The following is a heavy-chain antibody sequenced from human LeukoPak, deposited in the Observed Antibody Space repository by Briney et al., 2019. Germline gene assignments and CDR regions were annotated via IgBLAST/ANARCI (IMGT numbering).Heavy chain of an antibody. J-gene: IGHJ5*02. CDR2: INHSGST. CDR3: ARGEEGWFGELFRWFDP. Sequence: SETLSLTCAVYGGSFSGYYWSWIRQPPGKGLERIGEINHSGSTNYNPSLKSRVTISVDTSKNQFSLKLSSVTAADTAVYYCARGEEGWFGELFRWFDPWGQGTLVTVSS. V-gene: IGHV4-34*01. D-gene: IGHD3-10*01. CDR1: GGSFSGYY.